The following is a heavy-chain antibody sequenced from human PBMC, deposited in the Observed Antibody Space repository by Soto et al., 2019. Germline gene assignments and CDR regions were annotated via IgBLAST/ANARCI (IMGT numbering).Heavy chain of an antibody. CDR3: ARGGCFDPIQDY. D-gene: IGHD3-22*01. CDR1: GFTFSRHW. CDR2: IDNDGVGT. J-gene: IGHJ4*02. V-gene: IGHV3-74*01. Sequence: GGSLRLSCAASGFTFSRHWMHWVRQIPGKGLMWVSRIDNDGVGTSYADSVRGRFTMSRDNAKNTLYLQMDNLRVEDTAVYFWARGGCFDPIQDYRGQGTLVTVSS.